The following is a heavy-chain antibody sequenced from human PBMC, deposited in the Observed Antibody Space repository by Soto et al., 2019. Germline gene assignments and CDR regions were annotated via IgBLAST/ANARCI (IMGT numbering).Heavy chain of an antibody. D-gene: IGHD3-3*01. J-gene: IGHJ6*02. CDR1: GGSISSSSYY. CDR2: IYYSGST. Sequence: PSETLSLTCTVSGGSISSSSYYWGWIRQPPGNGLEWSGSIYYSGSTYYNPSLKSRVTISVDTSKNQFSLKLSSVTAADTAVYYCARDSYDFWSGYYAGYYYYGMDVWGQGTTVTVSS. CDR3: ARDSYDFWSGYYAGYYYYGMDV. V-gene: IGHV4-39*02.